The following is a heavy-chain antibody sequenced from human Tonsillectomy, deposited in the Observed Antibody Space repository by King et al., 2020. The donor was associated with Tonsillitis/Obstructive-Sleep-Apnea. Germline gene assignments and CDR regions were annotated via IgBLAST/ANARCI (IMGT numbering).Heavy chain of an antibody. J-gene: IGHJ4*02. Sequence: QLQESGPRLAKPSQTLSLTCSVSGGSISTTGYYWSWLRQHPGKGLEWIGYIYYSGDTYYHPSLRGRLSISVDTSKNQFSLNLNSVTAADTAVYHCARHSVTFAFDHWGQGILVTVSS. CDR3: ARHSVTFAFDH. V-gene: IGHV4-31*03. CDR1: GGSISTTGYY. CDR2: IYYSGDT.